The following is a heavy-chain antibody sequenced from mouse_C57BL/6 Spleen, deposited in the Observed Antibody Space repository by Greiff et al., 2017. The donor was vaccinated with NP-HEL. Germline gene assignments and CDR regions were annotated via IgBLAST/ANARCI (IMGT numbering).Heavy chain of an antibody. Sequence: DVMLVESGGGLVQPKGSLKLSCAASGFTFNTYAMHWVRQAPGKGLEWVARIRSKSSNYATYYADSVKDRFTISRDDSQSMLYLQMNNLKTEDTAMYYCVRGDPYYYGSSPLAMDYWGQGTSVTVSS. J-gene: IGHJ4*01. CDR1: GFTFNTYA. D-gene: IGHD1-1*01. CDR3: VRGDPYYYGSSPLAMDY. CDR2: IRSKSSNYAT. V-gene: IGHV10-3*01.